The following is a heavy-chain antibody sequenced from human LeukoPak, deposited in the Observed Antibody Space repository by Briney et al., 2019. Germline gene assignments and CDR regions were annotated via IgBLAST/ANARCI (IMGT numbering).Heavy chain of an antibody. CDR1: GGTLNSYT. V-gene: IGHV1-69*02. J-gene: IGHJ4*02. Sequence: ASVKVSCKASGGTLNSYTISWVRQAPGQGLEWMGRIIPILGIANYAQKFQGRVTITADKSTSTAYMELSSLRSEDTAVYYCARGGPTVVTPGGFDYWGQGTLVTVSS. D-gene: IGHD4-23*01. CDR3: ARGGPTVVTPGGFDY. CDR2: IIPILGIA.